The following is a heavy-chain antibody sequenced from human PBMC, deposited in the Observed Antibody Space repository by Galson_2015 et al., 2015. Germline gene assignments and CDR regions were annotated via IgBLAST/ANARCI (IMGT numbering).Heavy chain of an antibody. CDR2: VNAGTGNT. V-gene: IGHV1-3*01. J-gene: IGHJ4*02. CDR3: ARGRGIQLWFPWTTTNTYFDY. CDR1: GYTFTTYA. D-gene: IGHD5-18*01. Sequence: SVKVSCKASGYTFTTYAIHWVRQAPGQRLEWVGWVNAGTGNTGYSQRFQGRVTMTRNTSISTAYMELSSLRSEDTAVYYCARGRGIQLWFPWTTTNTYFDYWGQGTLVTVSS.